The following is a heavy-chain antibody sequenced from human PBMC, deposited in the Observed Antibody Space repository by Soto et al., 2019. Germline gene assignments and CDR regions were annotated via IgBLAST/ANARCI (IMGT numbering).Heavy chain of an antibody. J-gene: IGHJ4*02. CDR1: GFTFGGSS. CDR3: TRQTDAVQWLVVPTDYNFDY. V-gene: IGHV3-73*01. CDR2: IRSKTNSYAT. Sequence: PGGSLSLSCAASGFTFGGSSMHWVRQASGKGLEWVGHIRSKTNSYATAYAESVKGRFTISRDDSMNTAYLQMNSLKTEDTAVYFCTRQTDAVQWLVVPTDYNFDYWGQGPLVTVS. D-gene: IGHD6-19*01.